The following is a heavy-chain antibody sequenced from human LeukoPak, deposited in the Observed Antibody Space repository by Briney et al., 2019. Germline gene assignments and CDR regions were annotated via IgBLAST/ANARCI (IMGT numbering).Heavy chain of an antibody. CDR3: ASEVEALLDH. J-gene: IGHJ4*02. CDR1: GFNFSRSD. CDR2: IGTAGDT. V-gene: IGHV3-13*01. Sequence: GGSLRLSCVTSGFNFSRSDMHWVRQVTGKGLEWVSGIGTAGDTFYSGSVKGRFTMSRDNANNMVYLQMNSLRQEDTALYYCASEVEALLDHWGQGTLVIVSS. D-gene: IGHD2-15*01.